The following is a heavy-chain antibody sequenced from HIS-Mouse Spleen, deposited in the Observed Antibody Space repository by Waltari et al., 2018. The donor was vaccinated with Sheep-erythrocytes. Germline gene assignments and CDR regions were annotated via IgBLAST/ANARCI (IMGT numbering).Heavy chain of an antibody. J-gene: IGHJ4*02. Sequence: EVQLVESGGGLVKPGGSLRLSCAASGFTFSSYSMNWVRQAPGKGLEWIASNSSSSSYIYYADSVKGRFTISRDNAKNSLYLQMNSLRAEDTAVYDCARVAAVTTYYFDYWGQGTLVTVSS. CDR3: ARVAAVTTYYFDY. CDR2: NSSSSSYI. CDR1: GFTFSSYS. V-gene: IGHV3-21*01. D-gene: IGHD4-17*01.